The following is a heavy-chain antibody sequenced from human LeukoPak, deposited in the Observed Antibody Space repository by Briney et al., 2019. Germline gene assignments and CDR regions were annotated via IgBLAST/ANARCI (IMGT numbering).Heavy chain of an antibody. Sequence: PSQTLSLTCAISGDSVSSNSAAWNWIRQSPSRGLEWLGRTYYRSKWYNDYAVSVKSRITINPDTSKNQFSLQLNSVTPEDTAVYYCARVICSSTSCYRHYYYYMDVWGKGTTVTVSS. D-gene: IGHD2-2*01. J-gene: IGHJ6*03. CDR1: GDSVSSNSAA. CDR2: TYYRSKWYN. V-gene: IGHV6-1*01. CDR3: ARVICSSTSCYRHYYYYMDV.